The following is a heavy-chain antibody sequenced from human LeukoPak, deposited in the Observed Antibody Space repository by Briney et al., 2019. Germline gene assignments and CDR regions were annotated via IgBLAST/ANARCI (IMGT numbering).Heavy chain of an antibody. V-gene: IGHV5-51*01. CDR1: GYSFTSYW. J-gene: IGHJ4*02. CDR3: ARQTAMGRSGDY. Sequence: GESLKISCKASGYSFTSYWIGWLRQMPGKGLEWMGIIDPSDSETRYTPSFQGQVTISVDKSLTTAYLKWNSLKASDTAMYYCARQTAMGRSGDYWGQGTLVTVSS. CDR2: IDPSDSET. D-gene: IGHD5-18*01.